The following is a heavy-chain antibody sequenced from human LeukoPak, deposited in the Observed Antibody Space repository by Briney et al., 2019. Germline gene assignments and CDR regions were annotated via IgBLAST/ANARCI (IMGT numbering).Heavy chain of an antibody. CDR1: GFTFSSYA. J-gene: IGHJ1*01. CDR2: ISYDGSNK. V-gene: IGHV3-30-3*01. D-gene: IGHD6-13*01. CDR3: ARSYSSSWYSVQH. Sequence: PGRSLRLSCAASGFTFSSYATHWVRQAPGKGLEWVAVISYDGSNKYYAVSVKGRFTISRDNSKNTLYLQMNSLRAEDTAVYHCARSYSSSWYSVQHWGQGTLVTVSS.